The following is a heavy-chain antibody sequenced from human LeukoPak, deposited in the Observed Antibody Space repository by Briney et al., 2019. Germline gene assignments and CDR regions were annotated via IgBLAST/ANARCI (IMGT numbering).Heavy chain of an antibody. D-gene: IGHD5-18*01. CDR3: ARISGYSYGYVNGMDV. CDR2: IYTSGST. CDR1: GGSISSYY. V-gene: IGHV4-4*07. J-gene: IGHJ6*02. Sequence: SETLSLTCTVSGGSISSYYWSWIRQPAGKGLEWIGRIYTSGSTNYNPSLKSRVTMSVDTSKNQFSLKLSSVTAADTTVYYCARISGYSYGYVNGMDVWGQGTTVTVSS.